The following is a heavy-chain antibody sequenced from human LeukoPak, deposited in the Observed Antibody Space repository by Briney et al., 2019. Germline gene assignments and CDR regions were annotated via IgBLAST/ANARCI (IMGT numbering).Heavy chain of an antibody. CDR2: IYTSGST. V-gene: IGHV4-4*07. Sequence: PSETLSLTCTVSGGSISSYYWSWIRQPAGKGLEWIGRIYTSGSTKYNPSLKSRVTMSVDTSKNRFSLKLSSVTAADTAVYYCARHRGYCSSTSCSYNWFDPWGQGTLVTVSS. J-gene: IGHJ5*02. CDR3: ARHRGYCSSTSCSYNWFDP. CDR1: GGSISSYY. D-gene: IGHD2-2*03.